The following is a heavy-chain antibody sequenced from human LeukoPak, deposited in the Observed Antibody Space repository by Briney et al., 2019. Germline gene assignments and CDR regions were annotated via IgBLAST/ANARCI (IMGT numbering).Heavy chain of an antibody. CDR1: GGSISSGDYY. CDR3: ARYHVNIAVAGIFDY. D-gene: IGHD6-19*01. V-gene: IGHV4-30-4*01. CDR2: IYYSGST. J-gene: IGHJ4*02. Sequence: SETLSLTCTVSGGSISSGDYYWSWIRQPPGKGLEWIGYIYYSGSTYYNPSLKSRATISADTSKNQVSLKLSSVTAADTAVYYCARYHVNIAVAGIFDYWGQGTLVTVSS.